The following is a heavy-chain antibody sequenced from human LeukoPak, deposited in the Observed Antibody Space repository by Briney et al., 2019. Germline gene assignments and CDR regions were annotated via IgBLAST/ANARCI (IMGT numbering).Heavy chain of an antibody. D-gene: IGHD1-26*01. V-gene: IGHV4-30-2*01. Sequence: SQTLSLTCTVSGGSISSGGYYWSWIRQPPGKGLEWIGYIYHSGSTYYNPSLKSRVTISVDRSKNQFSLKLSSVTAADTAVYYCARGGGVVGALGYWGQGILVTVSS. CDR3: ARGGGVVGALGY. CDR2: IYHSGST. J-gene: IGHJ4*02. CDR1: GGSISSGGYY.